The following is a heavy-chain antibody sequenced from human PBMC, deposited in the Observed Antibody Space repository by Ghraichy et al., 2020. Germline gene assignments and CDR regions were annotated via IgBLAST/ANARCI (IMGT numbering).Heavy chain of an antibody. CDR1: GFTFSSYG. Sequence: LSLTCAASGFTFSSYGMHWVRQAPGKGLEWVAVIWYDGSNKYYADSVKGRFTISRDNSKNTLYLQMNSLRAEDTAVYYCARVTIFGVVNLSTFDYWGQGTLVTVSS. CDR2: IWYDGSNK. J-gene: IGHJ4*02. CDR3: ARVTIFGVVNLSTFDY. V-gene: IGHV3-33*01. D-gene: IGHD3-3*01.